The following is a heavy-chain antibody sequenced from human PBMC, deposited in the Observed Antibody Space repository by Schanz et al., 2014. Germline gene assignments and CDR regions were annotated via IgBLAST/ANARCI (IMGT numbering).Heavy chain of an antibody. J-gene: IGHJ4*02. Sequence: QVQVEQSGPEVKKPGASVTVSCQASGYTFSFTSYNVHWVRQAPGQGLEWMGYINSSGGGTSYAQKFQDRLTMARDASTSTVYMELSSLRSEDTAVYYCARDGVDAAAGGNYWGQGTLVTVSS. CDR1: GYTFSFTSYN. V-gene: IGHV1-46*03. D-gene: IGHD6-13*01. CDR3: ARDGVDAAAGGNY. CDR2: INSSGGGT.